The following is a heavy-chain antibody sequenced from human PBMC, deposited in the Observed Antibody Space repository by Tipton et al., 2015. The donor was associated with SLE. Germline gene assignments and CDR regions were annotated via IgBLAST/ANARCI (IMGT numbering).Heavy chain of an antibody. V-gene: IGHV4-59*01. Sequence: TLSLTCTASGDYISNYYWSWIRQPPGKGLEWLGYISYGNTKYNPSLRSRLTISVDTSKNQFSLRLSSVTAADTAVYFCARSTTTMNLPRFDFWGLGTLVTVSS. J-gene: IGHJ4*02. CDR2: ISYGNT. D-gene: IGHD4-17*01. CDR3: ARSTTTMNLPRFDF. CDR1: GDYISNYY.